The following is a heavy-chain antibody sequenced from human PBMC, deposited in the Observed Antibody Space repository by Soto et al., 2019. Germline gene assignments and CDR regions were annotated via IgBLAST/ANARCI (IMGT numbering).Heavy chain of an antibody. D-gene: IGHD5-12*01. CDR3: TTVGTSGYDPLYYYYYYMDV. Sequence: GGSLRLSCAASGFTFSNAWMSWVRQAPGKGLEWVGHIKSKTDGGTTDYAAPVKGRFTISRDDSKNTLYLQMNSLKTEDTSVYYCTTVGTSGYDPLYYYYYYMDVWGKGTTVTVSS. V-gene: IGHV3-15*01. CDR2: IKSKTDGGTT. J-gene: IGHJ6*03. CDR1: GFTFSNAW.